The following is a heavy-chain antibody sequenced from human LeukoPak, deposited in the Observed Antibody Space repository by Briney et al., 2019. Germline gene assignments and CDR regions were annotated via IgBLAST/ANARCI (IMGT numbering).Heavy chain of an antibody. CDR3: VKDFGRVRGTPDS. CDR2: ISGSGNGFSI. D-gene: IGHD3-16*01. Sequence: GGSLRLSCSASGFVFSIYTMYWVRQTPGKGPEYVSTISGSGNGFSIYYADSVKGRFTISRDDSKSILYLQMNGLRSEDTAVYYCVKDFGRVRGTPDSWGQGTLVAVSS. J-gene: IGHJ4*02. CDR1: GFVFSIYT. V-gene: IGHV3-64D*06.